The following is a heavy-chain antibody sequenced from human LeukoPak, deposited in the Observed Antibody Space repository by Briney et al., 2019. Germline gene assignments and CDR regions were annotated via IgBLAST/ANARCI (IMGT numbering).Heavy chain of an antibody. Sequence: GGSLRLSCAASGFTFDDYGMSWVRQAPGKGLEWISGVNWNGGSTGYADSVKGRFTISRDNAKNSLYLQMNSLRAEDAAVYYCATRRGGDLLYFDLWGRGTLVTVSS. J-gene: IGHJ2*01. D-gene: IGHD2-21*01. V-gene: IGHV3-20*04. CDR1: GFTFDDYG. CDR2: VNWNGGST. CDR3: ATRRGGDLLYFDL.